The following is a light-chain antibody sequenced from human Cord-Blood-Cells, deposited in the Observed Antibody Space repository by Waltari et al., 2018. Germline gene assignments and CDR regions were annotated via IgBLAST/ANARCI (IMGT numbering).Light chain of an antibody. J-gene: IGLJ2*01. CDR3: QSYDSSLSGSV. V-gene: IGLV1-40*01. CDR1: GPTTGEGNV. Sequence: QSVLTQPPSVSGAPGRRFTFSCTGGGPTTGEGNVVTWYQQLPGTAPKLLIYGNSNRPSGVPDRFSGSKSGTSASLAITGLQAEDEADYYCQSYDSSLSGSVFGGGTKLTVL. CDR2: GNS.